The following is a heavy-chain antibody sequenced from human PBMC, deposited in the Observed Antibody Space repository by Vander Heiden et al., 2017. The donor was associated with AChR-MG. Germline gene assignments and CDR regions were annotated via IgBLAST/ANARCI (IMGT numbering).Heavy chain of an antibody. Sequence: QVQLVESGGGVVQPGRSLRLSCAASGFTYSSYAMHWVRQAPGKGLEWVAVISHDGSNKYYADSVKGRFTISRDNSKNTLYLQMNSLRAEDTAVYYCARVGGDSGSYYEDWFDPWGQGTLVTVSS. D-gene: IGHD1-26*01. CDR1: GFTYSSYA. J-gene: IGHJ5*02. CDR2: ISHDGSNK. CDR3: ARVGGDSGSYYEDWFDP. V-gene: IGHV3-30-3*01.